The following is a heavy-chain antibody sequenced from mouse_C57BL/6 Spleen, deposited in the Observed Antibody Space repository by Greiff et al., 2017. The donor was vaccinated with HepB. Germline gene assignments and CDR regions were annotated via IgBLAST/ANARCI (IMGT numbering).Heavy chain of an antibody. V-gene: IGHV1-76*01. J-gene: IGHJ1*03. Sequence: VQLQQSGAALVRPGASVKLSCKASGYTFTDYYINWVKQRPGQGLEWIARIYPGSGNTYYNEKFKGKATLTAEKSSSTAYMKLSSLTSEDSAVYFCARGDDGYDCYFDVWGTGTTVTVSS. CDR2: IYPGSGNT. CDR3: ARGDDGYDCYFDV. CDR1: GYTFTDYY. D-gene: IGHD2-2*01.